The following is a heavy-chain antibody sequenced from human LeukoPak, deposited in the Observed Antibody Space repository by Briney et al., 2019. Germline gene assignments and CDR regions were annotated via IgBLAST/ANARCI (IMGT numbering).Heavy chain of an antibody. CDR3: SRARGDSGYYNVEY. J-gene: IGHJ4*02. D-gene: IGHD3-3*01. CDR2: INHSRNT. CDR1: GGSFSGYY. V-gene: IGHV4-34*01. Sequence: SETLSLTCAVYGGSFSGYYWSWIRQPPGKGLEWIGEINHSRNTNYNPSLKSRVTISVDTSKNQFSLKVSSVTAADTAVYYCSRARGDSGYYNVEYWGQGALVTVSS.